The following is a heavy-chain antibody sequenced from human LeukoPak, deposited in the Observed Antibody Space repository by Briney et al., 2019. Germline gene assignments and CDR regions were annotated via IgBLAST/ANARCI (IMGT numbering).Heavy chain of an antibody. V-gene: IGHV7-4-1*02. CDR2: INTNSGDP. CDR3: ARFRPHGYYDTFDI. J-gene: IGHJ3*02. CDR1: GYTFTSYA. Sequence: ASVKVSCKASGYTFTSYAMHWVRQAPGEGLEWMGWINTNSGDPTYAQGFTGRFVFSLDTSVSTAYLQISSLRAEDTAVYYCARFRPHGYYDTFDIWGQGTMVTVS. D-gene: IGHD5-18*01.